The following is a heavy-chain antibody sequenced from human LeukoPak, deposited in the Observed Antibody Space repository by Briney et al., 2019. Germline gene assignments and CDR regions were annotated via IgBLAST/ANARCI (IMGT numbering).Heavy chain of an antibody. CDR1: GFTFDEHT. D-gene: IGHD2-2*01. V-gene: IGHV3-43*01. CDR3: VRDALPHCASSSCYQFDY. Sequence: PGGSLRLSCVATGFTFDEHTIHWVRQRPGKGLEWVSLVTWEGFAFYGDSVKGRFTVSRDRKENSVFLQMNSLNPEDSAVYFCVRDALPHCASSSCYQFDYWGQGTLVTASS. J-gene: IGHJ4*02. CDR2: VTWEGFA.